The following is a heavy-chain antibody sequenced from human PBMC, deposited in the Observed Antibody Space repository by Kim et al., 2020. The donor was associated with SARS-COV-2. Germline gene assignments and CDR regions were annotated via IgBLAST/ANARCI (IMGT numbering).Heavy chain of an antibody. J-gene: IGHJ6*01. CDR3: AREKQWLAWGGALFYYYG. Sequence: GGSLRLSCAASGFTFSSYGMHWVRQAPGKGLEWVAVIWYDGSNKYYADSVKGRFTISRDNSKNTLYLQMNSLRAEETAVYYCAREKQWLAWGGALFYYYG. V-gene: IGHV3-33*01. CDR1: GFTFSSYG. D-gene: IGHD6-19*01. CDR2: IWYDGSNK.